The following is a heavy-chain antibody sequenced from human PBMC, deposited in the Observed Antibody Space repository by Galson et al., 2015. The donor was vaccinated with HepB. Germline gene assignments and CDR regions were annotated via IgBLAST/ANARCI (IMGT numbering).Heavy chain of an antibody. Sequence: SLRLSCAASGFIFNNYAMTWVRQPPGKGLEWVSSISGGGNTFYSESVKGRFTISRDNSKNTLFLQMNSLRADDPAVYSCAKSLRHYPYDMDVWGPGTTVSVSS. CDR1: GFIFNNYA. CDR2: ISGGGNT. CDR3: AKSLRHYPYDMDV. J-gene: IGHJ6*02. V-gene: IGHV3-23*01. D-gene: IGHD1-26*01.